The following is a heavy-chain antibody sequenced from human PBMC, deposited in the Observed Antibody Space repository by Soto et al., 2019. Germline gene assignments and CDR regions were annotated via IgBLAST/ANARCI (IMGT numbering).Heavy chain of an antibody. D-gene: IGHD2-2*01. Sequence: GGSLRLSWAASGFTFSSYAMHWGRQAPGKGLEWVAVISYDGSNKYYADSVKGRFTISRDNSKNTLYLQMNSLRAEDTAVYYCAECRGAFDLWGQGTMVTGSS. CDR3: AECRGAFDL. CDR2: ISYDGSNK. V-gene: IGHV3-30-3*01. CDR1: GFTFSSYA. J-gene: IGHJ3*01.